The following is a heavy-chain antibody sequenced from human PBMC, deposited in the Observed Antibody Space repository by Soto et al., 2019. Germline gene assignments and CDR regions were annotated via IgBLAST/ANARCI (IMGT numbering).Heavy chain of an antibody. Sequence: PGGSLRLSCAASGFTFSSYGMHWVRQAPGKGLEWVAVISYDGSNKYYADSVKGRFTISRDNSKNTLYLQMNSLRAEDTAVYYRAKLSVVTGRARFDYWGQGTLVTVSS. J-gene: IGHJ4*02. CDR1: GFTFSSYG. V-gene: IGHV3-30*18. CDR3: AKLSVVTGRARFDY. D-gene: IGHD2-15*01. CDR2: ISYDGSNK.